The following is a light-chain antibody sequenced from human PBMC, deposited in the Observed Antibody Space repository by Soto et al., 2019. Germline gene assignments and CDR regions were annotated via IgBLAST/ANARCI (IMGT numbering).Light chain of an antibody. V-gene: IGKV1-5*01. Sequence: DIPMTQSPSTLSASVGDRVTITCRASENIMTFLAWYQQKPGKAPRLLTHDASSLESGVPARFSGSGSGTEFTLTISSLQPDDFATYYCKQYNLYSKNTFGQGTKVEIK. CDR3: KQYNLYSKNT. CDR2: DAS. CDR1: ENIMTF. J-gene: IGKJ1*01.